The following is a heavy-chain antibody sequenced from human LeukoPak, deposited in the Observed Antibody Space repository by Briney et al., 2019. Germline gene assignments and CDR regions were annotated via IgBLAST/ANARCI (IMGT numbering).Heavy chain of an antibody. CDR2: INPNSGGT. CDR3: ATAAPAGSGWPRRIDY. J-gene: IGHJ4*02. V-gene: IGHV1-2*02. Sequence: ASVKVSCKASGYTFTGYYMHWVRQAPGQGLEWMGWINPNSGGTIYAQKFQGRVTMTEDTSTDTAYMELSSLRSEDTAVYYCATAAPAGSGWPRRIDYWGQGTLVTVSS. D-gene: IGHD6-19*01. CDR1: GYTFTGYY.